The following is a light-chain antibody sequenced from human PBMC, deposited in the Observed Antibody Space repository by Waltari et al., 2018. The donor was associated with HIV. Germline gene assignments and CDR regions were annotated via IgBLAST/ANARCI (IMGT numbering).Light chain of an antibody. CDR1: DIGTRS. Sequence: SYVLTQTPSVSVAPGKTATFTCEGSDIGTRSVHWYRQKPGQAPVLVIYYDGERPSGIAERFSGSNSGNTATLTISRVGVGDEADYYCQVWDANTDVVFGTGTKLTVL. CDR3: QVWDANTDVV. J-gene: IGLJ2*01. V-gene: IGLV3-21*04. CDR2: YDG.